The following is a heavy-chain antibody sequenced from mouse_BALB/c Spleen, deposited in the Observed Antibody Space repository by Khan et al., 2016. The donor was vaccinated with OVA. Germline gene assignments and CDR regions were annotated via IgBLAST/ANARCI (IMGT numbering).Heavy chain of an antibody. CDR2: ISTDNGNT. J-gene: IGHJ3*01. CDR1: GYTFTDYA. V-gene: IGHV1S137*01. Sequence: QVQLKQSGPEVVRPRVSVKISCKGSGYTFTDYAMHWVKQSHAKRLEWIGVISTDNGNTNYNQKFKGKATMTVDRSSSTAYMELARLTSDDSAIYFCARLTPYWGQGTLVTVSA. CDR3: ARLTPY.